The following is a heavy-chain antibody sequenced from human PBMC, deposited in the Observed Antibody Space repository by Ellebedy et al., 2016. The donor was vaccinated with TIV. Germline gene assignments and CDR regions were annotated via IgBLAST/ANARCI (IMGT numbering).Heavy chain of an antibody. CDR2: ISGSGGST. CDR3: AKAPRSWYFDL. CDR1: GFTFSSYA. V-gene: IGHV3-23*01. Sequence: GESLKISXAASGFTFSSYAMSWVRQAPGKGLEWVSAISGSGGSTYYADSVKGRFTISRDNSKNTLYLQMNSLRVEDTAVYYCAKAPRSWYFDLWGRGTLVTVSS. J-gene: IGHJ2*01.